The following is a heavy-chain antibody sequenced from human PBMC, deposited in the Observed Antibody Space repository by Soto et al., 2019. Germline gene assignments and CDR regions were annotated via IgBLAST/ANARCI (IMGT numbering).Heavy chain of an antibody. J-gene: IGHJ5*02. CDR1: GGTFSSYT. V-gene: IGHV1-69*08. CDR2: IIPILGIA. Sequence: QVQLVQSGAEVKKPGSSVKVSCKASGGTFSSYTISWVRQAPGQGLEWMGRIIPILGIANYAQKYQGRVTITADKATCTAYMELRSLRSEDTAVYYCARERMVRGVTYNWFDPWGQGTLVTVSS. D-gene: IGHD3-10*01. CDR3: ARERMVRGVTYNWFDP.